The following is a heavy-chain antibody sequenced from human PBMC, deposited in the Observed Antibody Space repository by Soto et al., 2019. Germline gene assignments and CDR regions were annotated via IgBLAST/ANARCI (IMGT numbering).Heavy chain of an antibody. D-gene: IGHD1-1*01. V-gene: IGHV1-46*01. CDR3: ARVNSSSNNWVGFDY. CDR2: INPNGGST. J-gene: IGHJ4*02. Sequence: QVQLVQSGAEVKKPGASVKVSCKASGYTFTTYYMHWVRQAPGQGLEWMGIINPNGGSTDYAQQFQGRVTLTRDTSTSTVYMELSSLRSDDTAVYYCARVNSSSNNWVGFDYWGQGTLVTVSS. CDR1: GYTFTTYY.